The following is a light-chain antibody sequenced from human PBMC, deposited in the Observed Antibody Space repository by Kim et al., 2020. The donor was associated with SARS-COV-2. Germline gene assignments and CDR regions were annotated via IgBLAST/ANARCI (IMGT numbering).Light chain of an antibody. CDR2: GAS. J-gene: IGKJ1*01. V-gene: IGKV3-20*01. CDR3: QQYGSSPWT. CDR1: QSVSSSY. Sequence: EIVLTQSPGTLSLSPGERATLSCRASQSVSSSYLAWDKQKPGQAPRLLIYGASSRATGIPDRFSGSGSGTDFTLTMSRLEPEGFAVYYWQQYGSSPWTFGQGNKVDSK.